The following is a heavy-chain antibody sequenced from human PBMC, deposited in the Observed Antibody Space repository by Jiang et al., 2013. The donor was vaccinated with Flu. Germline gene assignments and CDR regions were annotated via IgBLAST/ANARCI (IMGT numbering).Heavy chain of an antibody. J-gene: IGHJ6*02. Sequence: QSGSELKKPGASVKVSCKASGYTFTSYSMNWMRQAPGQGLEWMGWINANTGNPRYGQGFTGRFVFSLDTSVSTAYLQISSLKAEDTAVYYCARDPLNPEVAAAGTEWGMDVWGQGTTVTVSS. CDR2: INANTGNP. V-gene: IGHV7-4-1*02. CDR3: ARDPLNPEVAAAGTEWGMDV. CDR1: GYTFTSYS. D-gene: IGHD6-13*01.